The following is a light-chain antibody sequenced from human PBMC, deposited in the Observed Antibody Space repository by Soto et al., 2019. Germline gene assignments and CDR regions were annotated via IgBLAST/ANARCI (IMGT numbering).Light chain of an antibody. CDR3: SSYTSSTTPLV. CDR1: SSDVGGYNY. Sequence: QSVLTQPPSASGSPGQSVTISCTGTSSDVGGYNYVYWYQQHPGKAPKLMIYEVSKRPSGVPDRFSGSKSDNTASLTVSGLQAEDEADYYCSSYTSSTTPLVFGGGTKLTVL. V-gene: IGLV2-8*01. CDR2: EVS. J-gene: IGLJ3*02.